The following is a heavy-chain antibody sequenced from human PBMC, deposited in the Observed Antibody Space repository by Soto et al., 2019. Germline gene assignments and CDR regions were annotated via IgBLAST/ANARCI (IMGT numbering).Heavy chain of an antibody. CDR1: GYSFTSYW. V-gene: IGHV5-51*01. J-gene: IGHJ6*03. CDR3: ARIFPLDYVPRYYYYMDV. CDR2: IYPGDSDT. D-gene: IGHD4-17*01. Sequence: PGESLKISCKGSGYSFTSYWIGWVRQMPGKGLEWMGIIYPGDSDTRYSPSFQGQVTISADKSISTAYLQWSSLKASDTAMYYCARIFPLDYVPRYYYYMDVWGKGTTVTVSS.